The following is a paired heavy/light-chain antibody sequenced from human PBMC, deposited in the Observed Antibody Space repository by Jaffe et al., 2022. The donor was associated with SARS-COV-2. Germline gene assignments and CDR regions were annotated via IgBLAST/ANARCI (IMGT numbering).Heavy chain of an antibody. J-gene: IGHJ4*02. CDR3: VNSGWSD. CDR1: GFTFTDYA. D-gene: IGHD6-19*01. Sequence: EVHLLESGGGLVQPGGSLRLSCAASGFTFTDYAMSWVRQAPGKGLEWVSAITISGDNTYYADSVRGRFTLSRDNSRNRVYLQMSSLRAEDTALYYCVNSGWSDWGQGTLVTVSS. V-gene: IGHV3-23*01. CDR2: ITISGDNT.
Light chain of an antibody. CDR2: DAS. Sequence: EIVLTQSPATLSLSPGERATLSCRASQSVNKFLAWFQQKPGQAPRHLIYDASTRATGIPARFSGSGSGTDFTLTISNVEPEDFAVYYCQQRSNWPLTFGQGTRLEIK. CDR1: QSVNKF. J-gene: IGKJ5*01. V-gene: IGKV3-11*01. CDR3: QQRSNWPLT.